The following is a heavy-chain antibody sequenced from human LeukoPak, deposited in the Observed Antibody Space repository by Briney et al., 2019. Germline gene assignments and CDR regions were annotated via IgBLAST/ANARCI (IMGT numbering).Heavy chain of an antibody. CDR3: ARNNYDTIKAASDV. CDR2: ISGTGTNT. CDR1: GFTFHNYV. J-gene: IGHJ3*01. V-gene: IGHV3-23*01. D-gene: IGHD3-16*01. Sequence: PAVSLRLSCVGSGFTFHNYVINWVRQGPGKGLEWVAAISGTGTNTFYADSVKGRFTISKDFSKNTLYLQMHGLRAEDTAVYYCARNNYDTIKAASDVWGQGTMVSVS.